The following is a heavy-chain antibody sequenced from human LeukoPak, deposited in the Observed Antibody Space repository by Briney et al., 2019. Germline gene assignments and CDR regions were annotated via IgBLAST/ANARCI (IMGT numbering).Heavy chain of an antibody. CDR2: IYYSGST. Sequence: SETLSLTCTVSGYSISSGYYWGWIRQPPGKGLEWIGSIYYSGSTYYNPSLKSRVTISVDTSKNQFSLKLSSVTAADTAVYYCARGRMAKGYMDVWGKGTTVTVSS. J-gene: IGHJ6*03. D-gene: IGHD5-24*01. CDR1: GYSISSGYY. V-gene: IGHV4-38-2*02. CDR3: ARGRMAKGYMDV.